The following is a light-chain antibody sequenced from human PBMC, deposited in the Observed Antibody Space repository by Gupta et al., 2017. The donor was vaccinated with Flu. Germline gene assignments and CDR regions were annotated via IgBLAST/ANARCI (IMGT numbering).Light chain of an antibody. Sequence: LGERATINCKSSQSVFYSPNNRNYLAWFQQRPGQPPRLLIYWASTRESGVPDRFSGSGSGTDFTLTISSRQAEDVAVYYCQQYYTTPTWTFGQGTKVEIK. CDR3: QQYYTTPTWT. J-gene: IGKJ1*01. CDR1: QSVFYSPNNRNY. CDR2: WAS. V-gene: IGKV4-1*01.